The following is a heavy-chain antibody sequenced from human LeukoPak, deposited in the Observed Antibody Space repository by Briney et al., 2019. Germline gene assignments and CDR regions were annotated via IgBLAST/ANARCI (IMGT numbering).Heavy chain of an antibody. CDR1: GGPISSYY. CDR2: IYYSGST. J-gene: IGHJ3*02. Sequence: SETLSLTCTVSGGPISSYYWTWIRQPPGKGLEWIGYIYYSGSTNYNPSLKSRVTISVDTSKNQFSLKLSSVTAADTAVYYCARGGGPDAFDIWGQGTMVTVSS. D-gene: IGHD2-15*01. V-gene: IGHV4-59*01. CDR3: ARGGGPDAFDI.